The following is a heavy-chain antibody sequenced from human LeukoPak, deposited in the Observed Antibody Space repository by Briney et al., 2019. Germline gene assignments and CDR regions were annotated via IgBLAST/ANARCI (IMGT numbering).Heavy chain of an antibody. J-gene: IGHJ5*02. V-gene: IGHV3-23*01. D-gene: IGHD3-10*01. CDR1: GFTFSSYA. CDR2: ISGSGGST. Sequence: PGGSLRLSCAASGFTFSSYAMSWVRQAPGKGLEWVSAISGSGGSTYYADSVKGRFTISRDNSKNTLYLQMNSLRAEDTAVYYCAKSYGSGSLNRWFDPWGQGTLVTVSS. CDR3: AKSYGSGSLNRWFDP.